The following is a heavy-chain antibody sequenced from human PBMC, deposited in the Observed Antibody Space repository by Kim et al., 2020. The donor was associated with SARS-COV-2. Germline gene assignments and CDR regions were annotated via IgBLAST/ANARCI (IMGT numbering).Heavy chain of an antibody. CDR2: IYYSGST. Sequence: SETLSLTCTVSGGSISSGGYYWSWIRQHPGKGLEWIGYIYYSGSTYYNPSLKSRVTISVDTSKNQFSLKLSSVTAADTAVYYCARAPLGYYYGSGSYYYYFDYWGQGTLVTVSS. V-gene: IGHV4-31*03. D-gene: IGHD3-10*01. CDR1: GGSISSGGYY. J-gene: IGHJ4*02. CDR3: ARAPLGYYYGSGSYYYYFDY.